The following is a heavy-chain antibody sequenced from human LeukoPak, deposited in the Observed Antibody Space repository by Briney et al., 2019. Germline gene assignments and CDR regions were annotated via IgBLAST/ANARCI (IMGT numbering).Heavy chain of an antibody. J-gene: IGHJ4*02. CDR3: AKRVGALKYYFDY. Sequence: GGSLRLSCAASGFTFSSYAMSWVRQAPGKGLEWVSAIGGSGTTTNYADSVKGRFTISRDNSKNTLYLQMNSLRAEDTAVYYCAKRVGALKYYFDYWGQGTLVTVSS. V-gene: IGHV3-23*01. CDR1: GFTFSSYA. CDR2: IGGSGTTT. D-gene: IGHD1-26*01.